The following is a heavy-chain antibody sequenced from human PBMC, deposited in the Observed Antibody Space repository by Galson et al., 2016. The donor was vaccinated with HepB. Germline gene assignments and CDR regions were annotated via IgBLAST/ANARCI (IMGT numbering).Heavy chain of an antibody. J-gene: IGHJ4*02. CDR1: GGTFSSFA. D-gene: IGHD3-10*01. Sequence: SVKVSCKASGGTFSSFAINWVRQAPGQGLEWMGGIIPMFGTPNHAQKFRGRVTITADESTSTAYMELSSLRFQDTAVYFCASHTRGQSDSGRYEFNYWGQGTLVTVSS. CDR2: IIPMFGTP. V-gene: IGHV1-69*13. CDR3: ASHTRGQSDSGRYEFNY.